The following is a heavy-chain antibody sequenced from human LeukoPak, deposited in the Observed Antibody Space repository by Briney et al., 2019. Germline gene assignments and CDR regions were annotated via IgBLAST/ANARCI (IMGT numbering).Heavy chain of an antibody. D-gene: IGHD1-26*01. J-gene: IGHJ4*02. Sequence: PGGSLRLSCAASGFTVSSNYMSWVRQAPGKGLEWVSVIYSGGSTYYADSVKGRFTISRDNSKNTLYLQMNSLRAEDTAVYYCARDRPLGGDHMFDYWGQGTLVTVSS. V-gene: IGHV3-66*01. CDR3: ARDRPLGGDHMFDY. CDR1: GFTVSSNY. CDR2: IYSGGST.